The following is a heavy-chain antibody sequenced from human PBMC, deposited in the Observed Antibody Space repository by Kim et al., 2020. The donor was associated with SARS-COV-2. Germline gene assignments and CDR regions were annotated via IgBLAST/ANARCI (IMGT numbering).Heavy chain of an antibody. D-gene: IGHD1-26*01. CDR2: ISVSGGST. V-gene: IGHV3-23*01. Sequence: GGSLRLSCAASGFTFSSYAMSWVRQAPGKGLEWVSAISVSGGSTYYADSVKGRFTISRDNSKNTLYLQMNSLRAEDTAIYYCARHFYSGSYYVPYANWGQGIMVTVSS. J-gene: IGHJ4*02. CDR3: ARHFYSGSYYVPYAN. CDR1: GFTFSSYA.